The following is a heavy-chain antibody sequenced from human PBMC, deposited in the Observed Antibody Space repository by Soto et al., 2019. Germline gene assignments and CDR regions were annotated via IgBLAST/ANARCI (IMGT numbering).Heavy chain of an antibody. V-gene: IGHV2-5*01. CDR2: IYWNDDK. CDR1: GFSLSSLSTSEVG. J-gene: IGHJ3*02. Sequence: QITLKASGPTLVKPTQTLTLTCTFSGFSLSSLSTSEVGVGWIRQPPGKALEWLALIYWNDDKRYSPSLKRRLTITTDTSKNQVVLTLTNMDPVDTATYYCAHRPNWGSNYGRVAFDIWGQGTKVTVSS. CDR3: AHRPNWGSNYGRVAFDI. D-gene: IGHD5-18*01.